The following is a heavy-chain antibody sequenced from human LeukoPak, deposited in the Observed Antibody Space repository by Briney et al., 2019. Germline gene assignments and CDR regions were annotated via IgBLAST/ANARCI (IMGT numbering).Heavy chain of an antibody. D-gene: IGHD5-18*01. CDR3: ASPRGYSYGSRTDDDY. Sequence: SETLSLTCAVYGGSFSGYYWSWLRQPPGKGLEWIGEINHSGSTNYNPSLKSRVTISVDTSKNQFSLKLSSVTAADTAVYYCASPRGYSYGSRTDDDYWGQGTLVTVSS. V-gene: IGHV4-34*01. J-gene: IGHJ4*02. CDR2: INHSGST. CDR1: GGSFSGYY.